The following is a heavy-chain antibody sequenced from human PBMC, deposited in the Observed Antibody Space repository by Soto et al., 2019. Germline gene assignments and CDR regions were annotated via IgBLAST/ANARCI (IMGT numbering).Heavy chain of an antibody. CDR1: GGSISSSSYY. CDR2: IYYSGST. Sequence: SETLSLTCTVSGGSISSSSYYWGWIRQPPGKGLEWIGSIYYSGSTYYNPSLKSRVTISVDTSKNQFSLKLSSVTAADTAVYYCARVSRNLVWGPLDYWGQGTLVTVSS. V-gene: IGHV4-39*07. J-gene: IGHJ4*02. D-gene: IGHD3-16*01. CDR3: ARVSRNLVWGPLDY.